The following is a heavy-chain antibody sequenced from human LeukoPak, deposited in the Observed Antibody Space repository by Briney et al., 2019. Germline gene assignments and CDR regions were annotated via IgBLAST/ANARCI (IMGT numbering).Heavy chain of an antibody. Sequence: GRSLRLSCAASGFTFSSYGMHWVRQAPGKGLEWVAVISYDGSNKYYADSVKGRFTISRDNSKNTLYLQMNSLRAEDTAVYYCAKGLVPAAKMDYYYGMDVWGKGTTATVSS. CDR2: ISYDGSNK. J-gene: IGHJ6*04. CDR3: AKGLVPAAKMDYYYGMDV. D-gene: IGHD2-2*01. CDR1: GFTFSSYG. V-gene: IGHV3-30*18.